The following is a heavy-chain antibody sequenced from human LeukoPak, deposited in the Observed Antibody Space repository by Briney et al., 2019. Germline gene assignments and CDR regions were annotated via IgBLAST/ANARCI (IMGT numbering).Heavy chain of an antibody. Sequence: PSETLSLTCAVYGGSFSGYYWSWIRQPPGKGLEWIGEINHSGSTNYNPSLKSRVTISVDTSKNQFSLKLSSVTAADTAVYYCARGFHYDFWSGSLSGWFDPWGQGTLVTVSS. D-gene: IGHD3-3*01. CDR1: GGSFSGYY. CDR3: ARGFHYDFWSGSLSGWFDP. V-gene: IGHV4-34*01. J-gene: IGHJ5*02. CDR2: INHSGST.